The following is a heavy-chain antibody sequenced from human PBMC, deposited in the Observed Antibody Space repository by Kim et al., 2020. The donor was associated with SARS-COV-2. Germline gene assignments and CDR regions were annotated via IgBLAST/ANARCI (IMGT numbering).Heavy chain of an antibody. V-gene: IGHV3-23*01. CDR3: AKTFDPTSGSYLVDY. CDR1: GFTFSSYA. J-gene: IGHJ4*02. CDR2: ISGSGGST. D-gene: IGHD1-26*01. Sequence: GGSLRLSCAASGFTFSSYAMSWVRQAPGKGLELVSAISGSGGSTYYADSVKGRFTISRDNSKNTLYLQMNSLRAEDTAVYYCAKTFDPTSGSYLVDYWGQGTLVTVSS.